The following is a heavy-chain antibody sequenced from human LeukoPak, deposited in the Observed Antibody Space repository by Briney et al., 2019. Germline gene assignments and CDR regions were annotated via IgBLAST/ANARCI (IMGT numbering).Heavy chain of an antibody. CDR1: GGTFSSYA. CDR3: ARADLGYSYGYNY. J-gene: IGHJ4*02. V-gene: IGHV1-69*13. D-gene: IGHD5-18*01. Sequence: SVTVSCKASGGTFSSYAISWVRQAPGQGLEWMGGIIPIFGTANYAQKFQGRVTITADESTSTACMELSSLGSEDTAVYYCARADLGYSYGYNYWGQGTLVTVSS. CDR2: IIPIFGTA.